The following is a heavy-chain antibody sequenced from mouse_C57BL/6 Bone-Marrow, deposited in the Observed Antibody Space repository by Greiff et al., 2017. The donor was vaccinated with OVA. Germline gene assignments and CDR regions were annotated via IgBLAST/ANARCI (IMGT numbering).Heavy chain of an antibody. CDR3: ARRDGYYVGFAY. D-gene: IGHD2-3*01. CDR1: GFTFSDYY. J-gene: IGHJ3*01. CDR2: ISNGGGST. V-gene: IGHV5-12*01. Sequence: EVKLMESGGGLVQPGGSLKLSCAASGFTFSDYYMYWVRQTPEKRLEWVAYISNGGGSTYYPDNVKGRFTISRDNAKNTRYLQMSRLKSEDTAMYYGARRDGYYVGFAYWGQGTLVTVSA.